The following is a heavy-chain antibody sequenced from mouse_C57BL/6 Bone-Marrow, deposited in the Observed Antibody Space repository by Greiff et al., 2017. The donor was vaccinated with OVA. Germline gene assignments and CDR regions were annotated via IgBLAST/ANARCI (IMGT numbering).Heavy chain of an antibody. CDR2: IYPGDGDT. CDR1: GYAFSSSW. V-gene: IGHV1-82*01. CDR3: ARGGTVVADWYFDV. Sequence: LQESGPELVKPGASVKISCKASGYAFSSSWMNWVKQRPGKGLEWIGRIYPGDGDTNYNGKFKGKATLTADKSSSTAYMQLSSLTSEDSAVYFCARGGTVVADWYFDVWGTGTTVTVSS. D-gene: IGHD1-1*01. J-gene: IGHJ1*03.